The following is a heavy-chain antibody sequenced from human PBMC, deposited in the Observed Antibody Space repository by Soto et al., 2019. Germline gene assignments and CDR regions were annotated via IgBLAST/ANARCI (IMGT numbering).Heavy chain of an antibody. CDR3: ARSPGGYYIE. Sequence: GGSLRLSCAASGFTFSSYAMSWVRRAPGKGLVWVARINTEGSSTNYADFVEGRFTISRDNAKNTLYLQMNSLRAEDTAVYYCARSPGGYYIEWGQGTMVTVSS. V-gene: IGHV3-74*01. CDR1: GFTFSSYA. CDR2: INTEGSST. J-gene: IGHJ3*01. D-gene: IGHD2-15*01.